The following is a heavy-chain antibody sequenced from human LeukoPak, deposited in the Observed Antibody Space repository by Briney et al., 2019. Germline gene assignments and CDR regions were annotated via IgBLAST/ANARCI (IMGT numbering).Heavy chain of an antibody. CDR2: INPSGGST. J-gene: IGHJ5*02. V-gene: IGHV1-46*01. CDR1: GYTFTSYY. D-gene: IGHD4-23*01. CDR3: ARDNSVEDTAWWFDP. Sequence: GASVKVSCKAFGYTFTSYYMHWVRQAPGQGLEWMGIINPSGGSTSYAQKFQGRVTMTRDMSTGTDYMELSSLRSEDTAVYYCARDNSVEDTAWWFDPWGQGTLVTVSS.